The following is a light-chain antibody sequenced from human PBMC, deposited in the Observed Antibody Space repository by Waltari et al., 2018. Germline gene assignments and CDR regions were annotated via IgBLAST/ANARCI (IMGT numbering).Light chain of an antibody. CDR2: WAS. V-gene: IGKV4-1*01. CDR3: HQHYTTPWT. Sequence: DIVMTQYPDSLAVSLGERATINCKSSQTVLYRDNNKNYLTWYQQKPGQPPKLLFSWASIRESGVPDRLSASGSGTDFTLTISSLQAEDVAVYYCHQHYTTPWTFGQGTKVEIK. J-gene: IGKJ1*01. CDR1: QTVLYRDNNKNY.